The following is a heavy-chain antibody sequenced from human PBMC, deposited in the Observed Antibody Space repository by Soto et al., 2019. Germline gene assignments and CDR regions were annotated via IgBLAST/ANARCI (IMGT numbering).Heavy chain of an antibody. CDR1: GFTFSSYG. J-gene: IGHJ4*02. CDR2: ISYDGSNK. D-gene: IGHD1-26*01. CDR3: AKEGATGGFDY. V-gene: IGHV3-30*18. Sequence: PVGSLRLSCAASGFTFSSYGMHWVRQAPGKGLEWVAVISYDGSNKYYADSVKGRFTISRDNSKNTLYLQMNSLRAEDTAVYYCAKEGATGGFDYWGQGTLVTVSS.